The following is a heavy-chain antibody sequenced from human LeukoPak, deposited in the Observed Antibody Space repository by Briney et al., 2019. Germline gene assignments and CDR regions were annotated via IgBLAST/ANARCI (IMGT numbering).Heavy chain of an antibody. Sequence: GGSLRLSCAASGFTVSSNYMSWVRQAPGKGLEWVSVIYSGGSTFYADSVKGRFTISRDNSKNTLYLQMNSLRAEDTAVYYCATESMTTVTTGYFHDWGQGTLVTVSS. D-gene: IGHD4-17*01. CDR2: IYSGGST. CDR3: ATESMTTVTTGYFHD. V-gene: IGHV3-53*01. J-gene: IGHJ4*02. CDR1: GFTVSSNY.